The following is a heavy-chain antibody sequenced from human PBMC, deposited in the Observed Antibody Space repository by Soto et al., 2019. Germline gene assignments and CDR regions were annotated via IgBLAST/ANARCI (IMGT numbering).Heavy chain of an antibody. V-gene: IGHV4-61*01. D-gene: IGHD3-22*01. CDR3: ARTYYYDSSGYFRGSWFDP. J-gene: IGHJ5*02. CDR2: IYYSGST. Sequence: PSETLSLTCTVSGGSVSSGSYYGSWIRQPPGKGLEWIGYIYYSGSTNYNPSLKSRVTISVDTSKNQFSLKLSSVTAADTAVYYCARTYYYDSSGYFRGSWFDPWGQGTLVTVSS. CDR1: GGSVSSGSYY.